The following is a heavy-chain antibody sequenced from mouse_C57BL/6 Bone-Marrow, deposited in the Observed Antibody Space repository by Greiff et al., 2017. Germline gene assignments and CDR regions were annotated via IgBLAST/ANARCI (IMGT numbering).Heavy chain of an antibody. CDR3: ARSGDGYYRYFDY. CDR1: GYTFTDYN. Sequence: EVQLQQSGPELVKPGASVKIPCKASGYTFTDYNMDWVKQSHGKSLEWIGDINPNNGGTNYNQKFKGKATLTVDKSSSTAYMELLSLTSEDTAVYYCARSGDGYYRYFDYWGQGPTLTVSS. V-gene: IGHV1-18*01. D-gene: IGHD2-3*01. CDR2: INPNNGGT. J-gene: IGHJ2*01.